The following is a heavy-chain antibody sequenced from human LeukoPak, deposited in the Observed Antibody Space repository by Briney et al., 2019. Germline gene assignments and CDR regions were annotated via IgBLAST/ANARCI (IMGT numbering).Heavy chain of an antibody. J-gene: IGHJ6*03. V-gene: IGHV1-18*01. CDR1: GYTFTSYG. Sequence: GSVQVSFKASGYTFTSYGISWVRQPPGQGLEWMGGISSYNGNTNYAQKLQGRVIMPTDTSTSTAYMELRSLRSDDTAVYYCARGLYSSSWPFYFYYYYMDVWGKGTTVTVSS. D-gene: IGHD6-13*01. CDR2: ISSYNGNT. CDR3: ARGLYSSSWPFYFYYYYMDV.